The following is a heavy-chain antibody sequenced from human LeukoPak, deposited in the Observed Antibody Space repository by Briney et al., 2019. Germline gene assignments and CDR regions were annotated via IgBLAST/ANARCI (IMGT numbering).Heavy chain of an antibody. V-gene: IGHV1-18*01. CDR3: ARSPDYGGTDDY. CDR2: ISAYNGNT. J-gene: IGHJ4*02. Sequence: ASVKVSCKASGGTFSSYAISWVRQAPGQGLEWMGWISAYNGNTNYAQKLQGRVTMTTDTSTTTVYMELRSLRSDDTAVYYCARSPDYGGTDDYWGQGTLVTVSS. CDR1: GGTFSSYA. D-gene: IGHD4-23*01.